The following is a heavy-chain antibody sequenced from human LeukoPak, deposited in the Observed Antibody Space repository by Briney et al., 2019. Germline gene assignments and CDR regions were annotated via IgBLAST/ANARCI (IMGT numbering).Heavy chain of an antibody. J-gene: IGHJ2*01. Sequence: PGGSLRLSCAASGFTFSSYAMHWVRQAPGKGLEWVAVISYDGSNKYYADSVKGRFTISRDNSKNTLYMQMKSLRAEDTAVYYCARRPTSLGYFDVWGRGTLVTVSS. V-gene: IGHV3-30-3*01. CDR1: GFTFSSYA. CDR2: ISYDGSNK. CDR3: ARRPTSLGYFDV.